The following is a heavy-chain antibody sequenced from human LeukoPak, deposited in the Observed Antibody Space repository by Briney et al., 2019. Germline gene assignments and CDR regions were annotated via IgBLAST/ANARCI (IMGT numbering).Heavy chain of an antibody. V-gene: IGHV1-69*13. Sequence: SVKVSCKASGGTFSSYAISWVRQAPGQGLEWMGGIIPIFGTANYAQKFQGRVTITADESTSTAYMELSSLRSEDTAVYYCASARGTAMVPYYFDYWGQGTLVTVSS. J-gene: IGHJ4*02. CDR1: GGTFSSYA. CDR3: ASARGTAMVPYYFDY. CDR2: IIPIFGTA. D-gene: IGHD5-18*01.